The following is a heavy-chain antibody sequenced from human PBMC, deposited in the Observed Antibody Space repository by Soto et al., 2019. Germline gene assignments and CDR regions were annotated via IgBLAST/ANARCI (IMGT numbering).Heavy chain of an antibody. CDR1: GGTSRSLS. J-gene: IGHJ5*02. CDR2: ITPLFGIP. Sequence: QVQLVQSGAEVKKPGSSVKVSCKASGGTSRSLSITWVRQAPGQGLEWMGGITPLFGIPNYPQKFRGRLTITADKSTGTAYLELSSLRSEDTAVYYCARDTHSAGGWFDTWGRGTLVTVPS. CDR3: ARDTHSAGGWFDT. V-gene: IGHV1-69*17. D-gene: IGHD2-15*01.